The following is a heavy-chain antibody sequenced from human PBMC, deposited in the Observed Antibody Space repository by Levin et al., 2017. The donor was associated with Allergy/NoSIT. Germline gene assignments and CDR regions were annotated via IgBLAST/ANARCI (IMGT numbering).Heavy chain of an antibody. CDR2: TYYRSKWYN. J-gene: IGHJ4*02. V-gene: IGHV6-1*01. CDR1: GDSVSSNSAA. Sequence: SCAISGDSVSSNSAAWNWIRQSPSRGLEWLGRTYYRSKWYNDYAVSVKSRITINPDTSKNQFSLQLNSVTPEDTAVYYCARENDNWNYVYLDYWGQGTLVTVSS. CDR3: ARENDNWNYVYLDY. D-gene: IGHD1-7*01.